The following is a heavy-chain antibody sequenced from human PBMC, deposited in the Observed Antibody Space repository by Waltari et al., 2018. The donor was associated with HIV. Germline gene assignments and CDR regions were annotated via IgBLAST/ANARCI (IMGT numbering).Heavy chain of an antibody. J-gene: IGHJ4*02. CDR1: GFTFGTYS. V-gene: IGHV3-48*01. D-gene: IGHD7-27*01. CDR3: ARDADHWEQHYFDV. Sequence: VQLGESGGGWVQQGGSPGLSCSASGFTFGTYSMNWVRQAPGSGLEWVSYISSGGSVVYYADSVKGRFTISRENAKNSLYLEMNSLTVDDTALYFCARDADHWEQHYFDVWGQGTPVTVSP. CDR2: ISSGGSVV.